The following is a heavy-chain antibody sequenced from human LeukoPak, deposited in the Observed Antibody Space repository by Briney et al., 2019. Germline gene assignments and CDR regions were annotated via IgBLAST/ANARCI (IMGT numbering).Heavy chain of an antibody. J-gene: IGHJ6*04. CDR2: ISSSGSTI. CDR3: AELGITMIGGV. V-gene: IGHV3-48*03. Sequence: GGSLRLSCAASGFSFSDYEMNWVRQAPGKGLEWVSYISSSGSTIYYADSVKGRFTISRDNAKNSLYLQMNSLRAEDTAVYYCAELGITMIGGVWGKGTTVAISS. CDR1: GFSFSDYE. D-gene: IGHD3-10*02.